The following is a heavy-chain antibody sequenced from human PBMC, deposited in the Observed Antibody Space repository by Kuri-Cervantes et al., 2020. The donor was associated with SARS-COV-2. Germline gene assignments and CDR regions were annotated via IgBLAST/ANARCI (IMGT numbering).Heavy chain of an antibody. CDR3: AKEFSGSYWTGNFDY. CDR1: GFTFSSYA. Sequence: GGSLRLSCAASGFTFSSYAMSWVRQAPGKGLEWVSAISGSGGKTYYADSVKGRFTISRDNSKNTLYLQMNSLRAEDTAVYYCAKEFSGSYWTGNFDYWGQGTLVTVSS. J-gene: IGHJ4*02. V-gene: IGHV3-23*01. CDR2: ISGSGGKT. D-gene: IGHD1-26*01.